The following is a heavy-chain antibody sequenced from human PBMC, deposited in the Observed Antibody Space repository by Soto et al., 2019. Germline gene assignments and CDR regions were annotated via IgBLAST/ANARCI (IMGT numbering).Heavy chain of an antibody. CDR2: IYYSGST. CDR1: GGSISSSSYY. Sequence: SETLSLTCTVSGGSISSSSYYWGWIRQPPGKGLEWIGSIYYSGSTYYNPSLKSRVTISVDTSKNQFSLKLSSVTAADTAVYYCARHHTSQRDSDAFDIWGQGTMVTVSS. CDR3: ARHHTSQRDSDAFDI. J-gene: IGHJ3*02. V-gene: IGHV4-39*01. D-gene: IGHD2-15*01.